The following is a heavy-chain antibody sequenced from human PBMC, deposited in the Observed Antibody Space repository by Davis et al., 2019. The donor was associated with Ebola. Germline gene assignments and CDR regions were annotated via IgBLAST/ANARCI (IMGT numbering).Heavy chain of an antibody. Sequence: PGGSLRPSCKGPGYSFTSNWIGWVRQMPGKGLEWMGIIFPGDSDTRYSPSFQGQVTISVDKSISTAYLQWSSLKASDSAMYYCARRGYSYGSQYWVDYWGQGTLVTVSS. D-gene: IGHD5-18*01. V-gene: IGHV5-51*01. CDR1: GYSFTSNW. CDR2: IFPGDSDT. CDR3: ARRGYSYGSQYWVDY. J-gene: IGHJ4*02.